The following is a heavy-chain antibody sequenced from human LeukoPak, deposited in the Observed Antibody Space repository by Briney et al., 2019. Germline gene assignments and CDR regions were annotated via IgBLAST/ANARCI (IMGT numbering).Heavy chain of an antibody. J-gene: IGHJ4*02. D-gene: IGHD2-8*02. V-gene: IGHV3-66*01. CDR3: ARDGGCTSRGGPSGYFDY. CDR2: IYSGGTT. CDR1: GFSVSTYF. Sequence: GGSLRLSCAASGFSVSTYFMNWVRQAPGRGPEWVSVIYSGGTTYYEDSVKGRFTFSRDDSKNTLYLQMNSLRAEDTAVYYCARDGGCTSRGGPSGYFDYWGQGALVTGSS.